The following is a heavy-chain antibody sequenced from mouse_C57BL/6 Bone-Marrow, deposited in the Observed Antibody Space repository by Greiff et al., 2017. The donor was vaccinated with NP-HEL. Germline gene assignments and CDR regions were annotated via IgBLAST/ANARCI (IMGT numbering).Heavy chain of an antibody. CDR2: IYPRSGNT. D-gene: IGHD1-1*01. J-gene: IGHJ1*03. CDR3: ARRLIGYYGSKGWYFDV. Sequence: QVQLKESGAELARPGASVKLSCKASGYTFTSYGISWVKQRTGQGLEWIGEIYPRSGNTYYNEKFKGKATLTADKSSSTAYMELRSLTSEDSAVYFCARRLIGYYGSKGWYFDVWGTGTTVTVSS. CDR1: GYTFTSYG. V-gene: IGHV1-81*01.